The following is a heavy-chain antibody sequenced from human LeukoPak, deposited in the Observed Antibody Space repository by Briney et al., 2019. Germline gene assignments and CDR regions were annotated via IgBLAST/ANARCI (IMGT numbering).Heavy chain of an antibody. CDR2: ISGSGTTI. Sequence: GGSLRLSCVASGFTFSSYEMSWVRQAPGKGLEWVSEISGSGTTIFYADSVKGRFTVSRDNAKNSLYLQMNSLRVEDTAVYYCASSPRGVYWGQGTLVTVSS. D-gene: IGHD3-10*01. CDR3: ASSPRGVY. CDR1: GFTFSSYE. J-gene: IGHJ4*02. V-gene: IGHV3-48*03.